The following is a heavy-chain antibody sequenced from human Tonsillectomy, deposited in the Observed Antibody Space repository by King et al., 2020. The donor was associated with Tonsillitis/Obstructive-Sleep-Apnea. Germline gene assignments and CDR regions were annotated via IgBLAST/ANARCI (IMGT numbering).Heavy chain of an antibody. D-gene: IGHD3-3*01. CDR1: GYRFTSYG. CDR2: INTYNGNT. J-gene: IGHJ3*02. Sequence: QLVQSGAEVKKPGASVKVSCKASGYRFTSYGINWVRQAPGQGLEWMGWINTYNGNTNYAQKLQGRVTMTTDTSTSTAYFEVRSLRSDDTAVYYWAREHYDFWSGYPYDAFDIWGQGTMVTVSS. CDR3: AREHYDFWSGYPYDAFDI. V-gene: IGHV1-18*01.